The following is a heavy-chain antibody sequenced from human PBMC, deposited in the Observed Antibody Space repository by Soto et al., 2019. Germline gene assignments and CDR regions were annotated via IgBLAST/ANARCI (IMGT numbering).Heavy chain of an antibody. D-gene: IGHD6-13*01. Sequence: EVQRLDSGGGLVQPGGSLRLSCAASGFTFSRYAINWVRQAPGKGMKWVSVISGSGDSTYSADSVKGRFTISRDNSKNTRYLQMNSLRTEDTAVYYCARRGPGTYFDYWGQGTLVTVSS. V-gene: IGHV3-23*01. J-gene: IGHJ4*02. CDR3: ARRGPGTYFDY. CDR2: ISGSGDST. CDR1: GFTFSRYA.